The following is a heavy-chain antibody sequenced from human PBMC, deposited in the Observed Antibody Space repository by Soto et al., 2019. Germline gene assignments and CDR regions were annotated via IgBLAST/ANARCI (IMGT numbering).Heavy chain of an antibody. CDR1: GGSISSGGYY. V-gene: IGHV4-31*03. CDR3: AKWEGLGSGYYYYAMDV. CDR2: IYHSGYT. J-gene: IGHJ6*02. D-gene: IGHD1-26*01. Sequence: PSETLSLTCTVSGGSISSGGYYWTWIRQHPGKGLEWIAYIYHSGYTFYNPSLKSRVTMSVDTSKNQFSLKLRSVTAADTAVYYCAKWEGLGSGYYYYAMDVWGQGTTVTVSS.